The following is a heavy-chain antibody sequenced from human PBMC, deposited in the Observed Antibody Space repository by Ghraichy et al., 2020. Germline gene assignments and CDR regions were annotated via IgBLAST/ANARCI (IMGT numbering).Heavy chain of an antibody. CDR3: ARDDTSGW. J-gene: IGHJ4*02. CDR1: GFTVSRNY. V-gene: IGHV3-53*01. Sequence: GGSLRLSCAASGFTVSRNYMNWVRQAPGKGLEWVSVIYVDGSTYYADSVKGRFTISRDNSKNTLYLQMNSLRVEDTAVYYCARDDTSGWWGQGTLVTVSS. D-gene: IGHD6-25*01. CDR2: IYVDGST.